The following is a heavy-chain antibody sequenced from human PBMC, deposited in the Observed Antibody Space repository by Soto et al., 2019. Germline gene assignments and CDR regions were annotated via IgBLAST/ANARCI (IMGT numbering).Heavy chain of an antibody. J-gene: IGHJ5*02. D-gene: IGHD2-15*01. CDR3: ARGIATGQLDA. CDR2: INPDNGNT. CDR1: GYTFTRCT. Sequence: QVQLVQSGAEVKKPGASVKISCKASGYTFTRCTMNWVRQAPGQRLEWMGWINPDNGNTKSSQKFQDRVIITRDTSASTAYMDLSSLRSEDTAVYYCARGIATGQLDAWGQGTLVTVSS. V-gene: IGHV1-3*01.